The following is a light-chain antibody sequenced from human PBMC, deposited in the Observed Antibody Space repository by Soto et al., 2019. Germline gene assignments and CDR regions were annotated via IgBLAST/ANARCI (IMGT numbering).Light chain of an antibody. Sequence: DIPMTQSPSTLSASVGDRVTITCRAAQSVSDWLAWFQQKPGKAPKLLIYKASTLKSGVPSRFSGSGSGTEFTLTISSLQPDDFATYYCQQSNYYPWTFGQGTKVEIK. CDR3: QQSNYYPWT. J-gene: IGKJ1*01. CDR1: QSVSDW. CDR2: KAS. V-gene: IGKV1-5*03.